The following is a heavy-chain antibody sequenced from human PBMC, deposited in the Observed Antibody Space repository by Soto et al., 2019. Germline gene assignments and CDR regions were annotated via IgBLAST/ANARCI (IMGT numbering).Heavy chain of an antibody. D-gene: IGHD3-10*01. J-gene: IGHJ5*02. CDR2: IDPSDSQT. CDR1: GYIFDNYK. Sequence: PGESLKISCKASGYIFDNYKLNWVRHTPGKGFEWVGKIDPSDSQTKYSPSFQGHVTISVDKSISTAYLQWSSLKTSDTAMYYCARRGSETYYNVVHKDFFDPWGQGTQVTVSS. V-gene: IGHV5-10-1*01. CDR3: ARRGSETYYNVVHKDFFDP.